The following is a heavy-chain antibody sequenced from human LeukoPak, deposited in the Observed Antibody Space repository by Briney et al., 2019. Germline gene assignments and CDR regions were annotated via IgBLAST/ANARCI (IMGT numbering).Heavy chain of an antibody. D-gene: IGHD3-22*01. Sequence: GGSLRLSCAASGFTFSSYTMSWVRQAPGKGLEWVSVISGSGGSTYYADSVKGRFTISRDNSKNTLYLQMNSLRAEDTAVYYCTRDYSYDSSGYSDYWGQGTLVTVSS. V-gene: IGHV3-23*01. CDR2: ISGSGGST. CDR3: TRDYSYDSSGYSDY. CDR1: GFTFSSYT. J-gene: IGHJ4*02.